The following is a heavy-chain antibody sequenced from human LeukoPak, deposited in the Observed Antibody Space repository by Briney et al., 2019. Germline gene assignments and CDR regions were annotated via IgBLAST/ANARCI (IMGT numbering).Heavy chain of an antibody. V-gene: IGHV5-51*01. CDR3: ARHDKERYYDY. Sequence: GEALKISCKGSGYSFTSYWIGWGRQMPGKGLEGMGIIYPGDSDTRYSPSFKGQVTISADKSISTAYLQWSSLKASDTAMYYCARHDKERYYDYWGQGTLVTVSS. CDR1: GYSFTSYW. CDR2: IYPGDSDT. D-gene: IGHD1-26*01. J-gene: IGHJ4*02.